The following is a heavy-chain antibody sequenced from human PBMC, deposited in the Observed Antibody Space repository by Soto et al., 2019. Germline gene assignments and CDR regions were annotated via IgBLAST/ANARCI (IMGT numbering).Heavy chain of an antibody. Sequence: AAVKVSCKASGGTFSRYAISWVRQAPGQGLEWMGGIIPIFGTANYAQKFQGRVTITADKSTSTAYMEMSSLRSADTAVYFCAREGVAAHYGMDVWGQGTPVTVSS. D-gene: IGHD2-15*01. V-gene: IGHV1-69*06. CDR1: GGTFSRYA. CDR3: AREGVAAHYGMDV. J-gene: IGHJ6*02. CDR2: IIPIFGTA.